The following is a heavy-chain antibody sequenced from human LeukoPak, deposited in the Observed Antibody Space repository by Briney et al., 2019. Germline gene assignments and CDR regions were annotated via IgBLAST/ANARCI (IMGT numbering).Heavy chain of an antibody. CDR3: VRDNSSSWYSNYFDY. D-gene: IGHD6-13*01. Sequence: PGGSLRLSCAASGFTFSSYAMSWVRQAPGKGLEWVAVISYDGNNKYYVDSVKGRFTISRDNSKNTLYLQMNSLTAEDTAAYFCVRDNSSSWYSNYFDYWGQGTLVTASS. CDR1: GFTFSSYA. V-gene: IGHV3-30*03. CDR2: ISYDGNNK. J-gene: IGHJ4*02.